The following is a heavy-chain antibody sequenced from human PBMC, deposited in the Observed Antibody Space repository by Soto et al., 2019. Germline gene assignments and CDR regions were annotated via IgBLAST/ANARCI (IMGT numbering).Heavy chain of an antibody. J-gene: IGHJ4*02. CDR3: ARVPAGYCSSTSCSYYFDY. D-gene: IGHD2-2*01. V-gene: IGHV4-34*01. CDR1: GGSFSGYY. Sequence: SETLSLTCAVYGGSFSGYYWSWIRQPPGKGLEWIGEINHSGSTNYNPSLKSRVTISVDTSKNQFSLKLSSVTAADTAVYYCARVPAGYCSSTSCSYYFDYWGQGTLVTV. CDR2: INHSGST.